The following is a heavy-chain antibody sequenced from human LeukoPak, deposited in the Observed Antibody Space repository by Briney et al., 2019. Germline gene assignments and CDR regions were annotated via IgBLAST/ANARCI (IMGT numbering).Heavy chain of an antibody. J-gene: IGHJ3*01. CDR3: ASHGGGTIRIEAFDV. D-gene: IGHD3-3*01. V-gene: IGHV3-23*01. Sequence: PGGSLRLSCAASAFTFSSYGMSWVRQAPGKGLEWASAISGDGRDIFYADAVKGRFTISRDNSKNTLYLQMNSLRDEDPALSYCASHGGGTIRIEAFDVWGQGTMVTISS. CDR1: AFTFSSYG. CDR2: ISGDGRDI.